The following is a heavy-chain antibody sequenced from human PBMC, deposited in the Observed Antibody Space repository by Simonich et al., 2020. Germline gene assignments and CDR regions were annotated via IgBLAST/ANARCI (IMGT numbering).Heavy chain of an antibody. CDR2: ILPNRVAT. CDR1: GYTLPGYY. CDR3: ARDPVVPAAIRNAFDI. J-gene: IGHJ3*02. Sequence: QLQLVQSGAEWKKPGASAKVSCKDYGYTLPGYYMHVVGQAPRQGLDLMGWILPNRVATNTQHKFQVMDTMTMNTSISTAYIELSRLISDDTAVYYCARDPVVPAAIRNAFDIWGQGTMVTVSS. D-gene: IGHD2-2*01. V-gene: IGHV1-2*07.